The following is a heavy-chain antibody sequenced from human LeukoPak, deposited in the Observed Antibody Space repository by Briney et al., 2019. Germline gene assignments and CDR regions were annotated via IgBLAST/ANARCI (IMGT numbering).Heavy chain of an antibody. CDR1: GGSITGYY. CDR3: AREEFLHEIDSSGYFVY. Sequence: SETLSLTCTVSGGSITGYYWNWIRQPAGQGLEWLGRVYSSGVGNYNPSLTSRATMSVDTSKNQFSLKLTSLTAADTAVYYCAREEFLHEIDSSGYFVYWGQGTLVTVSS. J-gene: IGHJ4*02. V-gene: IGHV4-4*07. D-gene: IGHD3-22*01. CDR2: VYSSGVG.